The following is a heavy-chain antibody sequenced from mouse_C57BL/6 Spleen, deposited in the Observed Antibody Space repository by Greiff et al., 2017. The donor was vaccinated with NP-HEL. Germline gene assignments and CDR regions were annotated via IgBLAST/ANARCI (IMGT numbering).Heavy chain of an antibody. J-gene: IGHJ4*01. Sequence: VQLQRSGAELMKPGASVKLSCKATGYTFTGYWIEWVKQRPGHGLEWIGEILPGSGSTNYNEKFKGKATFTADTSSNPAYMQLSSLTAEASAIYYCARPGSSYVGNAMDYWGQGTSVTVSS. CDR3: ARPGSSYVGNAMDY. CDR2: ILPGSGST. CDR1: GYTFTGYW. D-gene: IGHD1-1*01. V-gene: IGHV1-9*01.